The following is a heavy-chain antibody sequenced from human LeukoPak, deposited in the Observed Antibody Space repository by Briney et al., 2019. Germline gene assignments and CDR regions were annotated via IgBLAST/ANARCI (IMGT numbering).Heavy chain of an antibody. V-gene: IGHV3-23*01. CDR2: ISGSGGST. J-gene: IGHJ4*02. CDR1: GFTFSSYA. Sequence: GGSLRLSCAASGFTFSSYAMTWVRQAPGKGLEWVSGISGSGGSTYYADSVKGRFTISRDNSKNTLYLQMNSLRAEDTAVYYCANTPRTGFFDYWGQGTLVTVSS. CDR3: ANTPRTGFFDY.